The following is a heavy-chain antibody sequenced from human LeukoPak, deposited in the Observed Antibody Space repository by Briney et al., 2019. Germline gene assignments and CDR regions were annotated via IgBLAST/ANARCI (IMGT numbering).Heavy chain of an antibody. Sequence: SETLSLTCTVSRGSFSGYHWNWIRQPPGKGLEWIGEIYYGGSANYNPSLKSRVTISLDTTKNQFSLNMRSVTAADTAVYYCASYAVGQGGRGYWGQGTLVTVSP. V-gene: IGHV4-59*08. CDR1: RGSFSGYH. CDR3: ASYAVGQGGRGY. D-gene: IGHD2-2*01. J-gene: IGHJ4*02. CDR2: IYYGGSA.